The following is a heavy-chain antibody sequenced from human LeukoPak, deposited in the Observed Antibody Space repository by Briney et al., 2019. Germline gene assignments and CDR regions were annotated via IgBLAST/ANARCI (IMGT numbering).Heavy chain of an antibody. CDR3: ATTSPEGGAFDY. CDR1: GFTFSSYA. Sequence: GGSLRLSGAASGFTFSSYAMHWVRQAPGKGLEWVAVISYDGSNKYYADSVKGRFTISRDNSKNTLYLQMNSLRAEDTAVYYCATTSPEGGAFDYWGQGTLVTVSS. J-gene: IGHJ4*02. CDR2: ISYDGSNK. D-gene: IGHD1-14*01. V-gene: IGHV3-30-3*01.